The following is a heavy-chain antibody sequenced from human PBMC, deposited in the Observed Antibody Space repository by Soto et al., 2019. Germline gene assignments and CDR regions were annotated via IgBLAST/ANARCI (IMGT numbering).Heavy chain of an antibody. Sequence: QITLKESGPTLVKPTQTLTLTCTFSGFSLSTSGVGVGWIRQPPGKALEWLALIYWDDDKRYSPSLKSRLTITKDTSKNQVVLTMTNMDPVDTATYYCAHSASPPDLGGQFYPYYYYYGMDVWGQGTTVTVSS. CDR2: IYWDDDK. CDR1: GFSLSTSGVG. CDR3: AHSASPPDLGGQFYPYYYYYGMDV. J-gene: IGHJ6*02. D-gene: IGHD3-16*01. V-gene: IGHV2-5*02.